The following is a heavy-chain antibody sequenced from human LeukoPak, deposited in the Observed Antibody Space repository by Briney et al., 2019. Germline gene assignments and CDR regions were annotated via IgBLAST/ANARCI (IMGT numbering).Heavy chain of an antibody. V-gene: IGHV3-21*04. CDR1: GFTFSSYS. CDR3: AKDQGVGATTGGFDY. CDR2: ISSSSSYI. D-gene: IGHD1-26*01. J-gene: IGHJ4*02. Sequence: GGSLRLSCAASGFTFSSYSMNWVRQAPGKGLEWVSSISSSSSYIYYADSVKGRFTISRDNAKNSLYLQMNSLRAEDTAVYYCAKDQGVGATTGGFDYWGQGTLVTVSS.